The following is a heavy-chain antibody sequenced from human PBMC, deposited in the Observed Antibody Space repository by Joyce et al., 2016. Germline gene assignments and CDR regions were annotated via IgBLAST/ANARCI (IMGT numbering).Heavy chain of an antibody. V-gene: IGHV3-23*01. J-gene: IGHJ4*02. CDR2: ISSSGDST. D-gene: IGHD3-9*01. CDR1: GFILRRYD. CDR3: AKASLTGYYIGAYYFDY. Sequence: EVQVLESGGGLVQPGGSLRLSCAVSGFILRRYDMSWVRQAPGKGVEWVSAISSSGDSTYYTGSVKGRFTVSRDNSKKILYLQMNTLRAEDTAVYYCAKASLTGYYIGAYYFDYWGQGTLVTVSS.